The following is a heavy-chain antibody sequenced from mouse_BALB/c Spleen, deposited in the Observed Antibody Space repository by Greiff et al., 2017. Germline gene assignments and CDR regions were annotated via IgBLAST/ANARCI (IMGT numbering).Heavy chain of an antibody. CDR2: INPSTGYT. Sequence: VQLQQSGAELAKPGASVKMSCKASGYTFTSYWMHWVKQRPGQGLEWIGYINPSTGYTEYNQKFKDKATLTADKSSSTAYMQLSSLTSEDSAVYYCARGVLYGNYDYWGQGTALTVAS. D-gene: IGHD2-10*02. CDR3: ARGVLYGNYDY. J-gene: IGHJ2*01. CDR1: GYTFTSYW. V-gene: IGHV1-7*01.